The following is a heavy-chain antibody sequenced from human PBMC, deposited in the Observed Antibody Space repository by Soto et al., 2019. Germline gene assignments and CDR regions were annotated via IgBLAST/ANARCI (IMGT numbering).Heavy chain of an antibody. Sequence: AAVKVSCKACGSTCTRYDINWVRQATGHGLEWMGWINPNSGNIGYAQKFQGRVTMTRDTAIRTAYMEVSRLRSDDTAGYYCARGRASGSYYLLDYWGQGTLVTVSS. CDR2: INPNSGNI. J-gene: IGHJ4*02. D-gene: IGHD3-10*01. V-gene: IGHV1-8*01. CDR1: GSTCTRYD. CDR3: ARGRASGSYYLLDY.